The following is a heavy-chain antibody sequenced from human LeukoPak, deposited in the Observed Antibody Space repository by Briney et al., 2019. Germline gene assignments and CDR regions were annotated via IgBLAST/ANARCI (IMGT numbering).Heavy chain of an antibody. V-gene: IGHV3-53*01. CDR2: IYSGGST. CDR1: GFTVSRNY. D-gene: IGHD3-22*01. J-gene: IGHJ4*02. Sequence: GGSLRLSCAASGFTVSRNYMSWVRQAPGKGLEWVSVIYSGGSTYYADSVKGRFTISRDNSKNTLYLQMNSLRAEDTAVYYCARDGSYDSSGYYSYWGQGTLVTVSS. CDR3: ARDGSYDSSGYYSY.